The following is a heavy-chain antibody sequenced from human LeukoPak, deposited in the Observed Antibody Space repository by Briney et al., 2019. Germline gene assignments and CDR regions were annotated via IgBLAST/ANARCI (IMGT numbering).Heavy chain of an antibody. CDR1: GYSFTSYW. D-gene: IGHD3-22*01. CDR3: ARRLRYYDSSGYKYYFDY. J-gene: IGHJ4*02. V-gene: IGHV5-51*01. CDR2: FYPGDSDT. Sequence: GESLKISCKGSGYSFTSYWIGWVRQLPGKGLEWMGIFYPGDSDTRYSPSFQGQVTISADKSISTAYLQWSSLKASDTAMYYCARRLRYYDSSGYKYYFDYWGQGTLVTVSS.